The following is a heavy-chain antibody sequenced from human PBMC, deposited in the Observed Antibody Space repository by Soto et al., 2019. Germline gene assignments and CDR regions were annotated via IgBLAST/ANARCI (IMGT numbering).Heavy chain of an antibody. CDR3: ASVALAARGHYFDY. CDR2: IIPIFGTA. CDR1: GGTFSSYA. V-gene: IGHV1-69*13. Sequence: SVKVSCKASGGTFSSYAISWVRQAPGQGLEWMGGIIPIFGTANYAQKFQGRVTITADESTSTAYMELSSLRSEDTAVYYCASVALAARGHYFDYWGQGTLVTVSS. J-gene: IGHJ4*02. D-gene: IGHD6-6*01.